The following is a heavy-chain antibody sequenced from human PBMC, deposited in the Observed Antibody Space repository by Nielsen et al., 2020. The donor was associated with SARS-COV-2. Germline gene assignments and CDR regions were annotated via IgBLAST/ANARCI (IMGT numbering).Heavy chain of an antibody. Sequence: GESLTISCEGSGYSITSYVIGWVRQLPGKGLEWMGIIYPGDSDTRYSPSFQAQVTISADKSISTAYLQWSSLKASDTAMYYCARNSDDGSASYHFDYWGQGTLVTVSS. CDR3: ARNSDDGSASYHFDY. J-gene: IGHJ4*02. CDR1: GYSITSYV. V-gene: IGHV5-51*01. D-gene: IGHD1-26*01. CDR2: IYPGDSDT.